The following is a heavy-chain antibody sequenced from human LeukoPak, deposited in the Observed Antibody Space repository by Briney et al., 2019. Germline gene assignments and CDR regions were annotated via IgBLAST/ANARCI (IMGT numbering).Heavy chain of an antibody. Sequence: SETLSLTCAVYGGSFSGYYWSWIRQPPGKGLERIGEINHSGSTNYNPSLKSRVTISVDTSKNQFSLKLSSVTAADTAVYYCAGIQKRIVVVTPGYYMDVWGKGTTVTVSS. CDR3: AGIQKRIVVVTPGYYMDV. CDR2: INHSGST. D-gene: IGHD2-21*02. J-gene: IGHJ6*03. CDR1: GGSFSGYY. V-gene: IGHV4-34*01.